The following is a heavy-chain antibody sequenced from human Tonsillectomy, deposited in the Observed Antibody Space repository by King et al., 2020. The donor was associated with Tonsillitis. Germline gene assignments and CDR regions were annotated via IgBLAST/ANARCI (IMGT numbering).Heavy chain of an antibody. J-gene: IGHJ4*02. CDR1: GFTFSSYS. CDR3: ARVGELLALDY. V-gene: IGHV3-48*01. D-gene: IGHD1-26*01. Sequence: VQLVESGGGLVQPGGSLRLSRAASGFTFSSYSMNWVRQAPGKGLEWVSYISSSSSTIYYADSVKGRFTISRDNAKNSLYLQMNSLRAEDTAVYYCARVGELLALDYWGQGTLVTVSS. CDR2: ISSSSSTI.